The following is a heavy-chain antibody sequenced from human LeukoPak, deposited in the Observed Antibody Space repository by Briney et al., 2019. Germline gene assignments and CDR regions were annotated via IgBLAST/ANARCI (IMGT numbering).Heavy chain of an antibody. CDR1: GYSISSGYY. D-gene: IGHD3-22*01. CDR2: IYHSGST. CDR3: ASLRREGTVVVRAHDAFDI. V-gene: IGHV4-38-2*01. J-gene: IGHJ3*02. Sequence: PSETLSLTCAVSGYSISSGYYWGWIRQPPGKGLEWIGSIYHSGSTYYNPSLKSRVTTSVDTSKNQFSLKLSSVTAADSAVYYCASLRREGTVVVRAHDAFDIWGQGTMVTVSS.